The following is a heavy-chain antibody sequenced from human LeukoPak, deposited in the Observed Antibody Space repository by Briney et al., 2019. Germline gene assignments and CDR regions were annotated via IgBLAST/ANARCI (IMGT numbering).Heavy chain of an antibody. Sequence: SETLSLTCSVSGGSITSSSYYWSWIRQPPGKGLEWIGYIYYSGSTNYNPSLKSRVTISVDTSKNQFSLKLSSVTAADTAVYYCARDRRGYSYFFDYWGQGTLVTVSS. J-gene: IGHJ4*02. CDR2: IYYSGST. D-gene: IGHD5-18*01. CDR3: ARDRRGYSYFFDY. V-gene: IGHV4-61*01. CDR1: GGSITSSSYY.